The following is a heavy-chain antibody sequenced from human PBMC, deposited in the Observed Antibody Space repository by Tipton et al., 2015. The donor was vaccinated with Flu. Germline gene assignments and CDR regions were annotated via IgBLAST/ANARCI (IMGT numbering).Heavy chain of an antibody. J-gene: IGHJ4*02. CDR1: SGSFSGYF. CDR2: INHSGST. Sequence: TLSLTCAVYSGSFSGYFWSWIRQPPGKGLEWIGEINHSGSTNYNPSLKSRVTVSLDTSKNQISLMVSSLTAADTAVYFCARRGVSELNWGQGTLVTVSS. D-gene: IGHD1-26*01. V-gene: IGHV4-34*01. CDR3: ARRGVSELN.